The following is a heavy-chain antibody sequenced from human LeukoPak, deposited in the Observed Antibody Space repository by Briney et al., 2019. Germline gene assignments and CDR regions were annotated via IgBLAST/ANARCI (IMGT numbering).Heavy chain of an antibody. CDR1: GFTLSTYT. Sequence: GGSLRLSCAASGFTLSTYTMNWVRQAPGKGLEWVSSISSSSSYIYYADSVKGRFTISRDDAKNSLSLQMNSLRAEDTAVYYCARRYYDFWSGYSYYFDYWGQGTLVTVSS. J-gene: IGHJ4*02. CDR3: ARRYYDFWSGYSYYFDY. D-gene: IGHD3-3*01. CDR2: ISSSSSYI. V-gene: IGHV3-21*01.